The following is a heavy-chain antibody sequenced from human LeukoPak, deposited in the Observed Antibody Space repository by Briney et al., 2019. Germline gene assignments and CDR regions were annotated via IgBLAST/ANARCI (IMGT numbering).Heavy chain of an antibody. CDR3: ARVLLSGDFWSGYSPVNNWFDP. CDR1: GGTFSSYA. V-gene: IGHV1-69*05. J-gene: IGHJ5*02. Sequence: GASVKVSCKASGGTFSSYAISWVRQAPGQGLEWMGGIIPIFGTANYAQKFQGRVTITTDESTSTAYMELSSLRSEDTAVYYCARVLLSGDFWSGYSPVNNWFDPWGQGTLVTVSS. CDR2: IIPIFGTA. D-gene: IGHD3-3*01.